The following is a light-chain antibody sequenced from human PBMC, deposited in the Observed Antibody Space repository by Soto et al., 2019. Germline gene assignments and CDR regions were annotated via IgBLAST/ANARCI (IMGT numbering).Light chain of an antibody. CDR2: GAS. V-gene: IGKV3-15*01. CDR1: QSVSSN. Sequence: EIVMTQSPATLSVSPGERATLSCRASQSVSSNLAWYQQKPGQAPRLLIYGASTRATGIPARFSGSGSGTEFTLTIRSLQSEDFAVYYCQQYNNWPPAFGRGTKLEIK. J-gene: IGKJ2*01. CDR3: QQYNNWPPA.